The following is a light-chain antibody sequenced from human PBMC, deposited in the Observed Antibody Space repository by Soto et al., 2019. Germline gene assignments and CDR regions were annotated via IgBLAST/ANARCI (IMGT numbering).Light chain of an antibody. V-gene: IGKV3-11*01. CDR3: QQRSDWPLT. Sequence: EIVLTQSPVTLSLSPGESATLSCRTSQSVRSYLAWYQQKPGQAPRRLMYDASNRATGIPARFRGGGSGTDFTLTISRLEPEDFAVYYCQQRSDWPLTFGGGTKVEIK. CDR1: QSVRSY. CDR2: DAS. J-gene: IGKJ4*01.